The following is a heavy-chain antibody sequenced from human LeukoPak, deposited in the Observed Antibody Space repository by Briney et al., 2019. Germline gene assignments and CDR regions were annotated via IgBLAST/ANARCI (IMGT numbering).Heavy chain of an antibody. CDR2: INHSGST. V-gene: IGHV4-34*01. Sequence: SETPSLTCAVYGGSFSGYYWSWIRQPPGKGLEWIGEINHSGSTNYNPSLKSRVTISVDTSKNQFSLKLSSVTAADTAVYYCARRGSGSYYKFLFGYWGQGTLVTVSS. CDR3: ARRGSGSYYKFLFGY. CDR1: GGSFSGYY. J-gene: IGHJ4*02. D-gene: IGHD3-10*01.